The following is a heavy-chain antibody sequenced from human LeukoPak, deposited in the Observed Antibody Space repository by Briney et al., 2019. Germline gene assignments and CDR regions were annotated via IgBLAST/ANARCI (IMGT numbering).Heavy chain of an antibody. CDR1: GGSFSGYY. D-gene: IGHD3-22*01. V-gene: IGHV4-34*01. CDR2: IYYSGST. J-gene: IGHJ4*02. CDR3: ARRPSGYWDY. Sequence: PSETLSLTCAVYGGSFSGYYWSWIRQPPGKGLEWIGSIYYSGSTYYNPSLKSRVTISVDTSKNQFSLKLSSVTAADTAVYYCARRPSGYWDYWGQGTLVTVSS.